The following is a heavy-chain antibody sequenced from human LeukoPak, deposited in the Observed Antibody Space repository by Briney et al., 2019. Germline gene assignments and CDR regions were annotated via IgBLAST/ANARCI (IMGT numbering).Heavy chain of an antibody. CDR2: IGAAGDT. V-gene: IGHV3-13*01. J-gene: IGHJ6*02. D-gene: IGHD1-26*01. Sequence: GGSLRLSCASSGFSFSSYDMHWVRQVTGKGLEWVSAIGAAGDTYYPDSVKGRFTISRENAKNSLFPQMNSLRAGDTAVYYCARAELGYYYYGMDVWGQGTTVTVSS. CDR3: ARAELGYYYYGMDV. CDR1: GFSFSSYD.